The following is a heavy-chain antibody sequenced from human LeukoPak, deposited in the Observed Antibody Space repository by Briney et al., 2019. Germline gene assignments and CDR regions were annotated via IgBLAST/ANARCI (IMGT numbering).Heavy chain of an antibody. Sequence: GDSLKISCKASGYSFATYWIGWVRQMPGKGLEWMGMIYPGDSDVRYSPSFQGQVTMSADKSINTAYLQWSSLKASDTAIYYCARRYSTGYSCYLDYWGQGTLVTASS. CDR1: GYSFATYW. V-gene: IGHV5-51*01. J-gene: IGHJ4*02. CDR2: IYPGDSDV. D-gene: IGHD3-22*01. CDR3: ARRYSTGYSCYLDY.